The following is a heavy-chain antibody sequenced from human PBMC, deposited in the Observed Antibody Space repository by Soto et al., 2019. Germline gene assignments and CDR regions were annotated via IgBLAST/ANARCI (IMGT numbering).Heavy chain of an antibody. D-gene: IGHD6-13*01. J-gene: IGHJ6*02. V-gene: IGHV3-30-3*01. Sequence: LSLSCAASGFTFSSYAMHWVRQAPGKGLEGVGGISYDGSNKYYADSVKGRFTISRDNSKNTLYLQMNSLRAEDTAVYYCAREEHSSSWYEKALHRDYYDYGMDVWGQGTTVTVSS. CDR3: AREEHSSSWYEKALHRDYYDYGMDV. CDR2: ISYDGSNK. CDR1: GFTFSSYA.